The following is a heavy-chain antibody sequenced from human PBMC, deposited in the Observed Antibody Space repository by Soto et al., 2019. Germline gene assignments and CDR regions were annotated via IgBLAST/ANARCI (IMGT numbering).Heavy chain of an antibody. Sequence: SVKVSCKASGYTSTDFGISWVRQAPVQGLEWMGWVSGNNGASNPAPKVQGRITMTLDTSTGVSYMALRSLRSDDTAIYYCVRDQKYFRVNGNWFDSWGQGTLVTVSS. CDR1: GYTSTDFG. CDR3: VRDQKYFRVNGNWFDS. V-gene: IGHV1-18*04. CDR2: VSGNNGAS. J-gene: IGHJ5*01. D-gene: IGHD2-2*01.